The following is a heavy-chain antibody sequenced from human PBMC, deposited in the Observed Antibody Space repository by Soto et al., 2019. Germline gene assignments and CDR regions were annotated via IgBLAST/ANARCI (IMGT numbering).Heavy chain of an antibody. V-gene: IGHV1-8*01. CDR1: GYTFTSYD. CDR3: ARYYDFWSGHTRAFDY. D-gene: IGHD3-3*01. J-gene: IGHJ4*02. Sequence: ASVKVSCKASGYTFTSYDINWVRQATGQGLEWMGWMNPNSGNTGYAQKFQGRVTMTRNTSISTAYMELSSLRSEDTAVYYCARYYDFWSGHTRAFDYWGQGTLVIVS. CDR2: MNPNSGNT.